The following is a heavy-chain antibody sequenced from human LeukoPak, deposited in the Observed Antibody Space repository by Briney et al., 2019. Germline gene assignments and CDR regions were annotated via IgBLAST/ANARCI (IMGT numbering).Heavy chain of an antibody. V-gene: IGHV4-61*01. CDR2: IYYSGST. J-gene: IGHJ4*02. D-gene: IGHD3-3*01. Sequence: SETLSLTCTVSGYSVSSGYYWGWIRQPPGKGLEWIGYIYYSGSTNYNPSLKSRVTISVDTSKNQFSLKLSSVTAADTAVYYCARGDDFWSGYYALSIWGQGTLVTVSS. CDR3: ARGDDFWSGYYALSI. CDR1: GYSVSSGYY.